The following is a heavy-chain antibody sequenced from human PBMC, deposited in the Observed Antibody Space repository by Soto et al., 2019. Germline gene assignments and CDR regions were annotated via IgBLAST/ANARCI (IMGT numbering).Heavy chain of an antibody. CDR3: ARAVGIAAAGTGALR. J-gene: IGHJ4*02. CDR1: GGTFSSYT. V-gene: IGHV1-69*02. CDR2: IIPILGIA. Sequence: QVQLVQSGAEVKKPGSSVKVSCKASGGTFSSYTISWVRQAPGQGLEWMGRIIPILGIANYAQKFQGRVTITADKSTSTAYMELSSLRSEDTAVYYCARAVGIAAAGTGALRWGQGTLVTVSS. D-gene: IGHD6-13*01.